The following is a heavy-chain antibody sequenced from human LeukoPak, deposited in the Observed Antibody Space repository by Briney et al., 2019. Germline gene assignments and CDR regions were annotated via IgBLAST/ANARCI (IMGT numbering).Heavy chain of an antibody. V-gene: IGHV4-4*07. J-gene: IGHJ6*03. Sequence: SETLSRTCTGSGGSISNDYWSWVRQPAGKGLEWIGRMYSNGNTNYNPSLQSRMTISVDTSTNQFSLKLTSVTAADTAVYYCARDSPDGYSHGHYYYNMDVWGKGTTVTVS. CDR3: ARDSPDGYSHGHYYYNMDV. CDR2: MYSNGNT. CDR1: GGSISNDY. D-gene: IGHD5-18*01.